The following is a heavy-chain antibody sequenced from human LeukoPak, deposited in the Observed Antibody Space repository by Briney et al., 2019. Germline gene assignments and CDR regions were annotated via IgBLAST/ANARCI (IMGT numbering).Heavy chain of an antibody. V-gene: IGHV4-59*08. CDR2: IYYSGST. CDR3: ARHGVYYDSSGYPLGY. Sequence: PSETLSLTCTVSGGSISSYYWSWIRQPPGRGLEWIGYIYYSGSTNYNPSLKSRVTISVDTSKNQFSLKLSSVTAADTAVYYCARHGVYYDSSGYPLGYWGQGTLVTVSS. CDR1: GGSISSYY. J-gene: IGHJ4*02. D-gene: IGHD3-22*01.